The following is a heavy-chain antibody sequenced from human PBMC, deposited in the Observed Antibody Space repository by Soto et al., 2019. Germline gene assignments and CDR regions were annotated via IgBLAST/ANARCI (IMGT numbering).Heavy chain of an antibody. J-gene: IGHJ6*02. CDR1: GYTLTELS. CDR3: ATYQGQLVFHKPLYYGMDV. Sequence: ASVKVSCKVSGYTLTELSMHWVRQAPGKGLEWMGGFDPEDGETIYAQKFQGRVTMTEDTSTDTTYMELSSLRSEDTAVYYCATYQGQLVFHKPLYYGMDVWGQGTTVTVSS. CDR2: FDPEDGET. V-gene: IGHV1-24*01. D-gene: IGHD6-13*01.